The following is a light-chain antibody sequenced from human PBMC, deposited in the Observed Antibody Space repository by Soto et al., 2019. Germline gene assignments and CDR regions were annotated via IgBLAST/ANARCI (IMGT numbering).Light chain of an antibody. CDR2: DVT. CDR3: CSYAGNSTLL. V-gene: IGLV2-11*01. Sequence: QSVLTQPLSVSGSPGQSVTVSCTGTSRDVGIYNYVSWYQQRPGTAPKVMIYDVTKRPSGVPDRFSGSKSANTASLTISGLQADDEADYYCCSYAGNSTLLFGGGTKLTVL. CDR1: SRDVGIYNY. J-gene: IGLJ2*01.